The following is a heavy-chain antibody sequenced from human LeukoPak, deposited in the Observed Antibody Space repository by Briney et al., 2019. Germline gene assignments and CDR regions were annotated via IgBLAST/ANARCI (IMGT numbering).Heavy chain of an antibody. CDR2: INPNSGGT. CDR1: GYTFTGYY. V-gene: IGHV1-2*02. CDR3: ARGGEDSGYYALQFDY. J-gene: IGHJ4*02. Sequence: ASVKVSCKASGYTFTGYYMHWVRQAPGQGLERMGWINPNSGGTNYAQKFQGRVTMTRDTSISTAYMELSRLRSDDTAVYYCARGGEDSGYYALQFDYWGQGTLVTVSS. D-gene: IGHD3-22*01.